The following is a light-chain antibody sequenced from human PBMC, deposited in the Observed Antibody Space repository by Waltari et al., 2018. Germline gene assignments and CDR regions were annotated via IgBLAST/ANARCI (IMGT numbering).Light chain of an antibody. CDR3: GSYAGTQKF. J-gene: IGLJ2*01. CDR1: SSDIVGHNY. Sequence: QSALTQPPSASGSPGQSVTISCTGTSSDIVGHNYVSWYQQYPGKAPKLMIYEVSQRPSGVPDRFSGSKSGNTASLTVSGLQAEDEAYYYCGSYAGTQKFFGGGTKLTVL. CDR2: EVS. V-gene: IGLV2-8*01.